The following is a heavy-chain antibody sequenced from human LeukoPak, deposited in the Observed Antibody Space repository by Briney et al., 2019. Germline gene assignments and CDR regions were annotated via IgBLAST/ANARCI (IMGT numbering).Heavy chain of an antibody. CDR2: ISAYNGDT. Sequence: GASVKVSCKASGFIFTKYGINWVRQAPGQGLEWVGWISAYNGDTRYAQKFQGRVTLTTDTPTTTAFMELRSLSSDDTAVYYCARDPSNTSGWKTWFDPWGQGTLVTVSS. D-gene: IGHD6-19*01. J-gene: IGHJ5*02. V-gene: IGHV1-18*01. CDR3: ARDPSNTSGWKTWFDP. CDR1: GFIFTKYG.